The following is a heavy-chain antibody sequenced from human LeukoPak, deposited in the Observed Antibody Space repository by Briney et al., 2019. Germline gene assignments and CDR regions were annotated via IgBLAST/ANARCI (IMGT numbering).Heavy chain of an antibody. J-gene: IGHJ4*02. CDR2: IYHTGST. D-gene: IGHD7-27*01. CDR1: GYSISSGYY. V-gene: IGHV4-38-2*02. CDR3: ASRKLGNDY. Sequence: SETLSLTCTVSGYSISSGYYWGWLRQPPGKGLEWIGSIYHTGSTSYSPSLKSRVTISADTSQNQFSLKLSSVTAADTAVYYCASRKLGNDYWGQGTLVTVSS.